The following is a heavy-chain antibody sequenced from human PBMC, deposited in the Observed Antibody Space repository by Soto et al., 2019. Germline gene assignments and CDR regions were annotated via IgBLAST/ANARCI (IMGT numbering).Heavy chain of an antibody. Sequence: GGSLRLSCAASGFTFSSYAMSWVRQAPGKGLEWVSAISGTGDSTYYADSAKGRFTISRDNSKNTLYLQINSLRAEDTAVYYCAKDRDSSGYYYRNYWGQGT. CDR3: AKDRDSSGYYYRNY. J-gene: IGHJ4*02. V-gene: IGHV3-23*01. CDR1: GFTFSSYA. D-gene: IGHD3-22*01. CDR2: ISGTGDST.